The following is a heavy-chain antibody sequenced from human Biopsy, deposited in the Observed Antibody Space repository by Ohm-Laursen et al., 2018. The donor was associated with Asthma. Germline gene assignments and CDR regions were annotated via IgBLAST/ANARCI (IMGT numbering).Heavy chain of an antibody. CDR2: ISIYNGNT. CDR1: GYTFNSAG. D-gene: IGHD3-10*01. CDR3: ARAVDYSHYYGIDV. Sequence: ASVKVSCNTSGYTFNSAGITWVRQAPGQGLEWMGWISIYNGNTKVAQKLQDRVTMITDTSTSTAYMELRSLRSDDTAVYFCARAVDYSHYYGIDVWGQGTSVTVS. V-gene: IGHV1-18*01. J-gene: IGHJ6*02.